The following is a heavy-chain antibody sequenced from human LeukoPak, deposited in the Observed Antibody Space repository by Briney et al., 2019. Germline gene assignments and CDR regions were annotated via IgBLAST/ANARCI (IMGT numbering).Heavy chain of an antibody. D-gene: IGHD2-21*01. CDR1: GFTFSSYA. Sequence: GGSLRLSCAASGFTFSSYAMSWVRQAPGKGLEWVSYISSSGSTIYYADSVKGRFTISRDNAKNSLYLQMNSLRAEDTAVYYCARVTPQGWGLDYWGQGTLVTVSS. V-gene: IGHV3-48*04. CDR3: ARVTPQGWGLDY. J-gene: IGHJ4*02. CDR2: ISSSGSTI.